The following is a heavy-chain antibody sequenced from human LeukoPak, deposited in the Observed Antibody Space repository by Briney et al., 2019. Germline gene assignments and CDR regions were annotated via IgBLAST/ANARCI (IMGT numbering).Heavy chain of an antibody. CDR1: GYTFTSYD. V-gene: IGHV1-8*01. Sequence: WASVKVSCKASGYTFTSYDINWVRQATGQGLGWMGWMNPNSGNTGYAQKFQGRVTMTRNTSISTAYMELSSLRSEDTAVYYCARGGLRWLEYYFDYWGQGTLVTVSS. D-gene: IGHD4-23*01. CDR2: MNPNSGNT. J-gene: IGHJ4*02. CDR3: ARGGLRWLEYYFDY.